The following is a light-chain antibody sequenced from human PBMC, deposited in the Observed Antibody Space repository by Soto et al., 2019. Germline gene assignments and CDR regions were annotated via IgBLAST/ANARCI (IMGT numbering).Light chain of an antibody. J-gene: IGKJ5*01. CDR3: MQATHWPIT. V-gene: IGKV2-30*01. Sequence: DVVMTQYPLCLPLTLLQPACISCRSNQSLVYSDGIAYFSWFQQRPGRSPRRLIYKVSNRDSGVPARFSGSGSGTDFALKISRVEADDVGVYYCMQATHWPITFGQGTRLEIK. CDR2: KVS. CDR1: QSLVYSDGIAY.